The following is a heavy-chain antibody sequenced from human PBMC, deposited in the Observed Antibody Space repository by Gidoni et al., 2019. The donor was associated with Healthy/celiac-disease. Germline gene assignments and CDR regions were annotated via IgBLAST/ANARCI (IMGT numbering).Heavy chain of an antibody. CDR2: NIPIFGPA. CDR1: GGTFSSSA. J-gene: IGHJ6*02. V-gene: IGHV1-69*01. CDR3: ARDGCGGDCYSHYYGMDV. Sequence: QVQLVQSGAEVKKPGSSVNVSCQASGGTFSSSALIWVRQAPGHGLEWMGGNIPIFGPANYAQKFQGRVTITADESTSTAYMELGSLRSEDTAVYYCARDGCGGDCYSHYYGMDVWGQGTTVTVSS. D-gene: IGHD2-21*02.